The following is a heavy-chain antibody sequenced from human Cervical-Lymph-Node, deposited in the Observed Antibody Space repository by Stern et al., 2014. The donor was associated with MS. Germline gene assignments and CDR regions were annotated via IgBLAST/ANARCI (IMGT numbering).Heavy chain of an antibody. D-gene: IGHD2-15*01. J-gene: IGHJ4*02. CDR3: ATRRVVAALFDY. CDR1: GYTFTSYG. V-gene: IGHV1-18*01. Sequence: VQLVQSGAEVQKPGASVKVSCKSSGYTFTSYGISWVRQAPGQGLEWMGWISTYNGNTEYAEKVQGRFTMTKDKYTSTPYLGLGTLRSDDTAVYYCATRRVVAALFDYWGQGTLVTVSS. CDR2: ISTYNGNT.